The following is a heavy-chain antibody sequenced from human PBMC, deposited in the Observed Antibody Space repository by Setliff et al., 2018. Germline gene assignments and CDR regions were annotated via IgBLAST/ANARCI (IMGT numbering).Heavy chain of an antibody. D-gene: IGHD3-10*01. CDR1: GGSISSSSHY. CDR2: IYYSGTT. CDR3: ARRGYYYGWGDSNAFDI. J-gene: IGHJ3*02. V-gene: IGHV4-39*01. Sequence: SETLSLTCTVSGGSISSSSHYWGWLRQPPGKGLEWIGSIYYSGTTYYNPSLKSRVTISVDTSKNQFSLKLSSVTAADTAVYYCARRGYYYGWGDSNAFDIWGQGTMVTVSS.